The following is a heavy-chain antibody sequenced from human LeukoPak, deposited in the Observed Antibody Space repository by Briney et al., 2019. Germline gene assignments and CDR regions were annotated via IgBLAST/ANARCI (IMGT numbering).Heavy chain of an antibody. CDR3: ARDGRSGYYSHFDY. CDR2: IIPIFGTA. V-gene: IGHV1-69*05. Sequence: SVKVSCQASVGTFISYAISWVRQAPGQGLEWMGGIIPIFGTANYAQKFQGRVTMTRDTSISTAYMELSRLRSDDTAVYYCARDGRSGYYSHFDYWGQGTLVTVSS. D-gene: IGHD3-22*01. J-gene: IGHJ4*02. CDR1: VGTFISYA.